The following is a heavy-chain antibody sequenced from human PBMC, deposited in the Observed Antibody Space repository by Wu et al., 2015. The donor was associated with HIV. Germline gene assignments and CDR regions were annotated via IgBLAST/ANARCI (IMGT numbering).Heavy chain of an antibody. Sequence: QLVQSGAEVTKPGASVSVSCQTSGYTFTDHYIHWVRQAPGQGLEWMGWIIPQNGDTDLAPNVQNRVSMTTDASTNLAYMELRTLTSDDTAMYYCASRANYGGTSFGGFALDTWGQGTMVIVST. CDR3: ASRANYGGTSFGGFALDT. V-gene: IGHV1-2*02. CDR1: GYTFTDHY. D-gene: IGHD3-16*01. CDR2: IIPQNGDT. J-gene: IGHJ3*02.